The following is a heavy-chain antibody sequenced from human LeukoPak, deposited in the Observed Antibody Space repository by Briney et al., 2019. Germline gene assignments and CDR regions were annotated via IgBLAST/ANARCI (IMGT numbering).Heavy chain of an antibody. CDR3: ASSRDGYNTSPAFLTW. Sequence: KSSETLSLTCTVSGGSISSGDYYWSWIRQPPGKGLEWIGEINHSGSTNYNPSLKSRVTISVDRSKNQFSLKLSSVTAADTAVYYCASSRDGYNTSPAFLTWWGQGTLVTVSS. V-gene: IGHV4-30-2*01. J-gene: IGHJ4*02. D-gene: IGHD5-24*01. CDR1: GGSISSGDYY. CDR2: INHSGST.